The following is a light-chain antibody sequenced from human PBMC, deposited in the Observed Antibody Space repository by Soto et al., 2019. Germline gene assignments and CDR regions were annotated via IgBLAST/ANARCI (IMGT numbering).Light chain of an antibody. V-gene: IGKV4-1*01. CDR3: QQYYSHPMT. J-gene: IGKJ5*01. CDR2: WAS. CDR1: QRVVYSSNNKNY. Sequence: DIVMTQSPDSLAVSLGERTTINCKSSQRVVYSSNNKNYLAWYQQTQGQTPKMLIYWASTRESGVPDRFSGSGSGTHFTLTISRLQAEDVEVYYCQQYYSHPMTFGQGTRLEIK.